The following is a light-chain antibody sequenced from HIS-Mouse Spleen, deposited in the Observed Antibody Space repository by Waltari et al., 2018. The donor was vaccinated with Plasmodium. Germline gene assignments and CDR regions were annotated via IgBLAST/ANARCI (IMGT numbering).Light chain of an antibody. V-gene: IGKV1-8*01. J-gene: IGKJ4*01. CDR1: QGISSY. CDR3: QQYYSYPLT. Sequence: AIRMTQSPSSFSASTGDSVTITCRARQGISSYLSWYPQKPGKAPKLLIYAASTLQSGVPSRFSGSGSGTDFTLTISCLQSEDFATYYCQQYYSYPLTFGGGTKVEIK. CDR2: AAS.